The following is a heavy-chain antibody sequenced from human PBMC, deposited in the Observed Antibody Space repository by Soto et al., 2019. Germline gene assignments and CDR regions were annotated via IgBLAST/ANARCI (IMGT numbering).Heavy chain of an antibody. Sequence: QVQLVESGGGVVQPGRSLRLSCAASGLTFSSYGMHWVRQAPGKGLEWVAVISYDGSNKYCADSVKGRFTISRDNSKNTLYLLMNSLRAEDTAVYYCAKASSTVTTPYYFDYWGQGSLVSVSS. CDR3: AKASSTVTTPYYFDY. CDR2: ISYDGSNK. J-gene: IGHJ4*02. V-gene: IGHV3-30*18. D-gene: IGHD4-17*01. CDR1: GLTFSSYG.